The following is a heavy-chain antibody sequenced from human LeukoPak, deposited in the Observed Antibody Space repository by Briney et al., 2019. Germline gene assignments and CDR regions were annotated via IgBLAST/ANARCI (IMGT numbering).Heavy chain of an antibody. D-gene: IGHD3-10*01. V-gene: IGHV4-59*08. CDR2: IYYSGST. CDR1: GGSISSYY. Sequence: PSETLSLTCTVSGGSISSYYWSWIRQPPGKGLEWIGYIYYSGSTNYNPSLKSRVTISVDTSKNQFSLKLSSVTAADTAVYYCARHANWRYGRAMVRGVIMAFDYWGQGTLVTVSS. CDR3: ARHANWRYGRAMVRGVIMAFDY. J-gene: IGHJ4*02.